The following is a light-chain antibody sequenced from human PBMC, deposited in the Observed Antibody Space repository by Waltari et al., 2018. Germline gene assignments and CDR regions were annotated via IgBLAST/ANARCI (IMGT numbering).Light chain of an antibody. V-gene: IGLV2-23*02. CDR3: CSYAGSSTHVV. CDR2: EVS. CDR1: SSDVGSYNL. J-gene: IGLJ2*01. Sequence: QSALTQPASVSGSPGQSITISCTGTSSDVGSYNLVSWYQQHPGKAPTLMIYEVSKRPSGVSNRVSGSKSGNTASLTISGLQAEDEADYYCCSYAGSSTHVVFGGGTKLTVL.